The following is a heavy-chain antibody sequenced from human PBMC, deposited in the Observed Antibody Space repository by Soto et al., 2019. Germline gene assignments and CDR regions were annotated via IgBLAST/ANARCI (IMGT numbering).Heavy chain of an antibody. Sequence: GSLRLSCTTSGFTFNNYAMNWVRQAPGKGLEWVSCISGSGGSAYYADSVQGRFTISRDNSRDTPYLQMNSLRAEDTAIYSCVREGGGRYSPGSIELWGRGTKVTVSS. J-gene: IGHJ3*01. V-gene: IGHV3-23*01. CDR1: GFTFNNYA. D-gene: IGHD6-19*01. CDR2: ISGSGGSA. CDR3: VREGGGRYSPGSIEL.